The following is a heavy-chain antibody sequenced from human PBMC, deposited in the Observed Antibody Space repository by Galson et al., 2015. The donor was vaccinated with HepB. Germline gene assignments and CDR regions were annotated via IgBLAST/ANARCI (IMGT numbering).Heavy chain of an antibody. V-gene: IGHV3-30*18. CDR2: ISHDGSKK. CDR3: AKDYPTGRHSDILTGIFDY. J-gene: IGHJ4*02. Sequence: SLRLSCAASGYSFSNYGIHWVRQAPGKGLEWVAVISHDGSKKFYADSVKGRFTISRDNSKNTLYLQMNSLRAEDTAVYYCAKDYPTGRHSDILTGIFDYWGQGTLVSVSS. CDR1: GYSFSNYG. D-gene: IGHD3-9*01.